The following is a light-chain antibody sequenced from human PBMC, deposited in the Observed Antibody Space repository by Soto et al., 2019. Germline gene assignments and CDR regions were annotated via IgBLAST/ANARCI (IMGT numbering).Light chain of an antibody. CDR2: DVS. J-gene: IGLJ1*01. V-gene: IGLV2-14*01. CDR1: SSDVGGYNY. CDR3: KSYNTSITFYV. Sequence: QSVLTQPASVSGSPGQSITISCTGTSSDVGGYNYVSWYQQHPGKAPKLMIFDVSNRPSGVSNRFSGSKSGNTASLTISGLQAEDEADYYCKSYNTSITFYVFGTGTKVTVL.